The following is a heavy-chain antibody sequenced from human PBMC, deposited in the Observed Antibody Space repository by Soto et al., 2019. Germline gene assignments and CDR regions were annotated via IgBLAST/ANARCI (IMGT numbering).Heavy chain of an antibody. CDR2: ISWNSGSI. D-gene: IGHD2-15*01. CDR3: AKDRGYCSGGSCYLFDY. Sequence: GGSLRLSCAASGFTFDDYAMHWVRQAPGKGLEWVSGISWNSGSIGYADSVKGRFTISRDNAKNSLYLQMNSLRAEDTALYYCAKDRGYCSGGSCYLFDYWGQGTLVTAPQ. CDR1: GFTFDDYA. J-gene: IGHJ4*02. V-gene: IGHV3-9*01.